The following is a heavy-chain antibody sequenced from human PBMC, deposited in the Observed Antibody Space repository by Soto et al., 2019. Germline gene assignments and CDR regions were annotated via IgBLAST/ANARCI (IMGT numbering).Heavy chain of an antibody. V-gene: IGHV3-33*01. CDR2: IWYDGSNK. J-gene: IGHJ6*02. CDR3: ARDREDYGMDV. D-gene: IGHD1-26*01. CDR1: GFTFSSYG. Sequence: QVQLVESGGGVVQPGRSLRLSCAASGFTFSSYGMHWVRQAPGKGLEWVAVIWYDGSNKYYADSVKGRFTISRDNSKNTLYLQMNSLRAEDTAVYSCARDREDYGMDVWGRGTTVTVSS.